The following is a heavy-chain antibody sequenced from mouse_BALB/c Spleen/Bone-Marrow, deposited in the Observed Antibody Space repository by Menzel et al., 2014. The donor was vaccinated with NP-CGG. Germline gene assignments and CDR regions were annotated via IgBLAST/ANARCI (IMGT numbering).Heavy chain of an antibody. CDR2: INPGSGTT. CDR3: ARSGGYYGNFAY. CDR1: GYAFTNYL. D-gene: IGHD2-3*01. Sequence: VQLQQSGAELVRPGTSVKVSCKASGYAFTNYLIEWIKQRPGQGLEWIGMINPGSGTTNYNETFKDKATLTADKSSSTAYMQLNGLTSDDSAVYFCARSGGYYGNFAYWGQGTLVTVSA. V-gene: IGHV1-54*03. J-gene: IGHJ3*01.